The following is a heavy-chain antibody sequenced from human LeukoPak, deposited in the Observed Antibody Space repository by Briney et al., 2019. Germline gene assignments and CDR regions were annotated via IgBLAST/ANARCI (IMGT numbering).Heavy chain of an antibody. V-gene: IGHV1-2*02. CDR2: INPGNTYT. CDR1: GYTFTAYY. Sequence: ASVKVSCKASGYTFTAYYMHWVRQAPGQGLEWLGYINPGNTYTTYAQKFQGRVTLTRDTSTSTAYMELSRLRSDDTAVYYCARCSAGDKAYPGDFWGQRTLVTVSS. J-gene: IGHJ4*02. D-gene: IGHD6-13*01. CDR3: ARCSAGDKAYPGDF.